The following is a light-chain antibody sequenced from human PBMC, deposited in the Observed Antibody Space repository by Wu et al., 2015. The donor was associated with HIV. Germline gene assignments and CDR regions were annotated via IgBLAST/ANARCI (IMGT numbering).Light chain of an antibody. CDR2: GAS. CDR3: QQYNYWPT. V-gene: IGKV3-15*01. CDR1: QIIATN. J-gene: IGKJ4*01. Sequence: EIVMTQSPATLSVSPGGRVTLSCRASQIIATNLAWYQQKPGQPPRLLIFGASTRATGVPGRFTGSGSGTDFTLTISSLQSEDFAVYYCQQYNYWPTFGGGTKVEIK.